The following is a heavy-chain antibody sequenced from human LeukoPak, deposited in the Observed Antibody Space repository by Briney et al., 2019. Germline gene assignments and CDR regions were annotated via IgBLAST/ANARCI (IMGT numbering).Heavy chain of an antibody. Sequence: GGSLRLSCAASGFTFSSYWMSWVRQAPGKGLEWVANINQDGSAKYYVDSVKGRFTMSRDNPKNSMYLQINNLRAEDTAVYYCARGDYYDGSGSYADAFDIWGQGTMVTVSS. V-gene: IGHV3-7*01. CDR1: GFTFSSYW. J-gene: IGHJ3*02. CDR2: INQDGSAK. D-gene: IGHD3-22*01. CDR3: ARGDYYDGSGSYADAFDI.